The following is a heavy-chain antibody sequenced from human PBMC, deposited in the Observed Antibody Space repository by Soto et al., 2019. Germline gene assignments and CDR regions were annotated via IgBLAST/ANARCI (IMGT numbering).Heavy chain of an antibody. CDR1: GFTFSTCW. CDR3: VKDNRGSY. V-gene: IGHV3-7*01. J-gene: IGHJ4*02. CDR2: INQDGSER. D-gene: IGHD3-10*01. Sequence: EVQLVESGGGLVQPGGSLRLSCAASGFTFSTCWMMWVRQAPGKGLEWVANINQDGSERYYVDSVKGRFTISRDNAKNSRYRQMISLRAEDTAVYYCVKDNRGSYWGQGTLVTVSS.